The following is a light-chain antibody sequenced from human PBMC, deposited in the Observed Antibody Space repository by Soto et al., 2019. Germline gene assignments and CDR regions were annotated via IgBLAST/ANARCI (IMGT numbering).Light chain of an antibody. CDR3: LQHNVFPRA. V-gene: IGKV1-17*01. J-gene: IGKJ1*01. Sequence: DIQMTQSPSSLSASVGDRVTITCRASQAIRNDLAWYQQKPGRAPKRLIYGSSTLQSGVPLRFSGSGSGTEFTLTISSLQPEDCASYYCLQHNVFPRAFGQGTKVEI. CDR2: GSS. CDR1: QAIRND.